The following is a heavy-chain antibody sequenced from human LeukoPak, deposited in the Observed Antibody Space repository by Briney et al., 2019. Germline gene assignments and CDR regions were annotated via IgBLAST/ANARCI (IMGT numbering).Heavy chain of an antibody. D-gene: IGHD6-13*01. Sequence: GGSLRLSCAAFGFTFSDYYMSWIRQAPGKGLEWVSYISSSGNSISYADSVKGRFTISKDNAKNSLYLQMNGLRAEDTAVYYCARDQVSVAGTGIDYCGQGTPVTVSS. CDR3: ARDQVSVAGTGIDY. V-gene: IGHV3-11*04. CDR1: GFTFSDYY. J-gene: IGHJ4*02. CDR2: ISSSGNSI.